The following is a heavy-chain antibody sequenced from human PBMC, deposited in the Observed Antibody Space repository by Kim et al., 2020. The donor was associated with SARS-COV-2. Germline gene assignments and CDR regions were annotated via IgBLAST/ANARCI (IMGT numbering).Heavy chain of an antibody. CDR3: ARHSSGYTVLWDY. J-gene: IGHJ4*02. CDR1: GGSISSSSYY. V-gene: IGHV4-39*01. Sequence: SETLSLTCTVSGGSISSSSYYWGWIRQPPGKGLEWIGSIYYSGSTYYNPSLKSRVTISVDTSKNQFSLKLSSVTAADTAVYYCARHSSGYTVLWDYWGQGTLVTVSS. CDR2: IYYSGST. D-gene: IGHD5-12*01.